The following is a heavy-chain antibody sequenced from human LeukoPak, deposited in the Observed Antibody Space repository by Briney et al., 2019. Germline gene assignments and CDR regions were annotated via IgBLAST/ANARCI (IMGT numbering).Heavy chain of an antibody. J-gene: IGHJ6*02. Sequence: GGSLRLSCAASGFTFSNAWMSWVRQAPGKGLEWVGRIKSKTDGGTTDYAAPVKGRFTISRDDSKNTLYLQMNSPKTEDTAVYYCTTSYYYDSSGYYYYYGMDFWGQGTTVTVSS. CDR2: IKSKTDGGTT. V-gene: IGHV3-15*01. D-gene: IGHD3-22*01. CDR3: TTSYYYDSSGYYYYYGMDF. CDR1: GFTFSNAW.